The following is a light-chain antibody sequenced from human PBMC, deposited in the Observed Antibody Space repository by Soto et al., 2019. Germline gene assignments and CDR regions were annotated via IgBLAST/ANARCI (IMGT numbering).Light chain of an antibody. CDR2: GAS. CDR1: QSVSSK. Sequence: EVLMAQSPAALSVSPGERATLSSSASQSVSSKLAWYQQKPVQAPRLLIYGASTRATGIPARFSGSGSGTEFSFTVTSLQSEDFAVYYCQQYDQWPITFSHGTRLEIK. CDR3: QQYDQWPIT. V-gene: IGKV3-15*01. J-gene: IGKJ5*01.